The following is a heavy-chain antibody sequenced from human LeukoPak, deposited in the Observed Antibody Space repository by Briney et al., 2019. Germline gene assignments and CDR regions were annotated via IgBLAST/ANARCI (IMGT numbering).Heavy chain of an antibody. V-gene: IGHV5-51*01. Sequence: GAALQICSEASGSCFTTYWIGWGRPMPGRGEGWMANIYPGDSDTNDKQSFQGQVIISADWSFSTVYLKWNSLKASDTAVYYCARVDRADCGGPRCSSGSGALDIWGQGTVVTVSS. CDR3: ARVDRADCGGPRCSSGSGALDI. J-gene: IGHJ3*02. D-gene: IGHD2-21*01. CDR1: GSCFTTYW. CDR2: IYPGDSDT.